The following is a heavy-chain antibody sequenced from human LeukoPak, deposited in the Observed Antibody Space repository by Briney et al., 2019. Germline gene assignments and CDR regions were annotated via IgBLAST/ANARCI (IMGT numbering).Heavy chain of an antibody. V-gene: IGHV4-59*01. CDR3: ARVRGGNSGADY. CDR2: IYYSGST. CDR1: GGSISSYY. D-gene: IGHD4-23*01. Sequence: EPSETLSLTCTVSGGSISSYYWSWIRQPPGKGLEWIGYIYYSGSTNYNPSLKSRVTISVDTSKNQFSLKLSSVTAADTAVYYCARVRGGNSGADYWGQGTLVTVSS. J-gene: IGHJ4*02.